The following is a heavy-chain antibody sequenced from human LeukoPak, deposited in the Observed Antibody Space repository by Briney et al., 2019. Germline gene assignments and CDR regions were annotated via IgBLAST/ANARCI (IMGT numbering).Heavy chain of an antibody. V-gene: IGHV3-43*02. Sequence: GGSLRLSCAASGFTFDDYATHWVRQAPGKGLEWVSLISGDGGSTYYADSVKGRFTISRDNSKNSLYLQMNSLRTEDTALYYCAKDMSSGSYRPLFEYFQHWGQGTLVTVSS. J-gene: IGHJ1*01. CDR1: GFTFDDYA. CDR3: AKDMSSGSYRPLFEYFQH. CDR2: ISGDGGST. D-gene: IGHD1-26*01.